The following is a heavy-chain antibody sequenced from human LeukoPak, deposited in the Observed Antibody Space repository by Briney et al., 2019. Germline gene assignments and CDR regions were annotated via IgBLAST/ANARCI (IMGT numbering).Heavy chain of an antibody. Sequence: GGSLRLSCAASGFTFSSYAMHWVRQAPGKGLEWVAVISYDGSNKYYVGSVKGRFTISRDNSKNTLYLQMNSLRAEDTAVYYCARDYSSSFGDAFDIWGQGTMVTVSS. V-gene: IGHV3-30*04. J-gene: IGHJ3*02. CDR2: ISYDGSNK. CDR1: GFTFSSYA. D-gene: IGHD6-13*01. CDR3: ARDYSSSFGDAFDI.